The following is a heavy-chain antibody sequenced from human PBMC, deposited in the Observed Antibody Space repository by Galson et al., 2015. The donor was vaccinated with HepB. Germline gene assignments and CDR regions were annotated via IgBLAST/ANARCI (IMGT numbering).Heavy chain of an antibody. CDR1: GLTFRSYA. Sequence: SLRLSCAASGLTFRSYAMHWVRQTPGKGLEWVALISDDGSNKFYADSVKGRFTISRDNSNNTLFLQMNSLRAEDTAVYYCVRVDIVATAPFDYWGQGTLATVSS. J-gene: IGHJ4*02. D-gene: IGHD5-12*01. CDR3: VRVDIVATAPFDY. V-gene: IGHV3-30*04. CDR2: ISDDGSNK.